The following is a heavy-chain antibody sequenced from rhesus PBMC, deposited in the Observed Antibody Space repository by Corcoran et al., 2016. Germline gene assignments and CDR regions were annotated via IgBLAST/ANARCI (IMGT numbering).Heavy chain of an antibody. CDR3: AKYCSGTGCGYFEF. Sequence: QVQLQESGPGLVKPSETLSLTCVVSGDSISSDYWGWVRQSPGKGLEWIGNIYGVSGSTNYNPSLKSRVTISTDTSKNQFSLKLTSVTAADTAIYYCAKYCSGTGCGYFEFWGQGALVTVSS. D-gene: IGHD2-21*01. V-gene: IGHV4-160*01. CDR1: GDSISSDY. J-gene: IGHJ1*01. CDR2: IYGVSGST.